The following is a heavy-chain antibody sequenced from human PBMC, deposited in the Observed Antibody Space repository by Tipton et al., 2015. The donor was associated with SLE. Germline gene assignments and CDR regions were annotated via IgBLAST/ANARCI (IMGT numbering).Heavy chain of an antibody. CDR1: GFTFSSYS. CDR2: ISSSSSYI. D-gene: IGHD3-16*01. CDR3: ARGLGSSWFGY. Sequence: SLRLSCAASGFTFSSYSMNWVRQAPGKGLEWVSSISSSSSYIYYADSVKGRFTISRDNAKNSLYLQMNSLRAEDTAVYYCARGLGSSWFGYWGQGTLVTVSS. J-gene: IGHJ5*01. V-gene: IGHV3-21*01.